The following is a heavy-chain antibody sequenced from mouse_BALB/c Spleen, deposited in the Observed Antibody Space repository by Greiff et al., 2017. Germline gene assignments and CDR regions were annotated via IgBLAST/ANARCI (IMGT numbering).Heavy chain of an antibody. CDR2: ISSGSSTI. CDR1: GFTFSSFG. Sequence: EVKLMESGGGLVQPGGSRKLSCAASGFTFSSFGMHWVRQAPEKGLEWVAYISSGSSTIYYADTVKGRFTISRDNPKNTLFLQMTSLRSEDTAMYYCARSHYGNSLGVWGAGTTVTVSS. V-gene: IGHV5-17*02. J-gene: IGHJ1*01. CDR3: ARSHYGNSLGV. D-gene: IGHD2-1*01.